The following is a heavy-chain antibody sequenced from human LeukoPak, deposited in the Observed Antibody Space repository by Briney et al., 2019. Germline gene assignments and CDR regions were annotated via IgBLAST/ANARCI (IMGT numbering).Heavy chain of an antibody. CDR3: ARDNSDAFDI. V-gene: IGHV3-30*02. CDR2: IRYDGNNK. CDR1: GFLFRTYG. Sequence: PGGSLRLSCAASGFLFRTYGMNWVRQPPGKGLEWVALIRYDGNNKYYADSVKGRFTISRDNSKNMLFLQMNSLRAEDTAVYYCARDNSDAFDIWGQGTMVTVSS. D-gene: IGHD2/OR15-2a*01. J-gene: IGHJ3*02.